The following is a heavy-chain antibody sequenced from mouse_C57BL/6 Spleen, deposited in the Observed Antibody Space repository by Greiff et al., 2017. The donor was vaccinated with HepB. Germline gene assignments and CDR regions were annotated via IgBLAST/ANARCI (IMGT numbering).Heavy chain of an antibody. CDR2: ISDGGSYT. V-gene: IGHV5-4*01. D-gene: IGHD1-1*01. CDR3: ARGGDLLLRLDY. Sequence: VQLKESGGGLVKPGGSLKLSCAASGFTFSSYAMSWVRQTPEKRLEWVATISDGGSYTYYPDNVKGRFTISRDNAKNNLYLQMSHLKSEDTAMYYCARGGDLLLRLDYWGQGTTLTVSS. J-gene: IGHJ2*01. CDR1: GFTFSSYA.